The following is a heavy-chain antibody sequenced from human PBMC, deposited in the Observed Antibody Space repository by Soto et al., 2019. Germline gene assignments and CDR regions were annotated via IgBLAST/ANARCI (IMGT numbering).Heavy chain of an antibody. J-gene: IGHJ6*02. CDR1: GDSVSSNSAA. Sequence: QTLSLTCAISGDSVSSNSAAWNWIRQSPSRGLEWLGRTYYRSKWYNDYAVSVKSRITINPDTSKNQFSLQLNSVTPEDTAVYYCARDPTYSSSWYPGYYYYYGMDVWGQGTTVTVSS. V-gene: IGHV6-1*01. D-gene: IGHD6-13*01. CDR2: TYYRSKWYN. CDR3: ARDPTYSSSWYPGYYYYYGMDV.